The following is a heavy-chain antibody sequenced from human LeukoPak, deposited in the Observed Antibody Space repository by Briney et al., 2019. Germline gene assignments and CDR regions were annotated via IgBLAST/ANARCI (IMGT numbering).Heavy chain of an antibody. D-gene: IGHD5-12*01. Sequence: PGGSLRLSCAASGFTFSSYAMSWVRQAPGKGLEWVSAISGSGGSTYYADSVKGRFTIPRDNAKNSLYLQMNSLRAEDTAVYYCARDGRGYSGYDSVYYYYMDVWGKGTTVTVSS. J-gene: IGHJ6*03. V-gene: IGHV3-23*01. CDR1: GFTFSSYA. CDR3: ARDGRGYSGYDSVYYYYMDV. CDR2: ISGSGGST.